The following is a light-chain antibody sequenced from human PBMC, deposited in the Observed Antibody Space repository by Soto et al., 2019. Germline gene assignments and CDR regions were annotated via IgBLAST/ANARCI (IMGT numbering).Light chain of an antibody. J-gene: IGKJ1*01. Sequence: DIQMTQSPSTLSASVGDRVTITCRASQSISNWLAWYQQKPGKAPKIMIYDASSLESGVASRFSGSGSGTEFTLTISSLQPDDFATYYCQQYNSYSGTFGQGTKVEIK. CDR3: QQYNSYSGT. CDR1: QSISNW. CDR2: DAS. V-gene: IGKV1-5*01.